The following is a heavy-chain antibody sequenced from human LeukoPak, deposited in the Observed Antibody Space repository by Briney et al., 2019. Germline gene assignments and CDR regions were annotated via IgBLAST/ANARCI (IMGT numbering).Heavy chain of an antibody. J-gene: IGHJ2*01. V-gene: IGHV4-59*01. CDR3: ARDGYSGSYGGPWYFDL. Sequence: SETLSLTCIVSGGSFSSSYWSWIRQPPGKGLEWIAYIYSNGNTNSNPSLKSRVTIAVDTSQSQFSLKLSSVTAADTAVYYCARDGYSGSYGGPWYFDLWGRGTLVTVSS. CDR1: GGSFSSSY. D-gene: IGHD1-26*01. CDR2: IYSNGNT.